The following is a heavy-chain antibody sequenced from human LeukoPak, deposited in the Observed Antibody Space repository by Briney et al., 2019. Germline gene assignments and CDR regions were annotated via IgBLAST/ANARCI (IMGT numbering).Heavy chain of an antibody. Sequence: ASVKVSCKASGYTFTSYGISWVRQAPGQGLEWMGWISAYNGNTNYAQKLQGRVTMTTDTSTSTAYMELRSLRSDDTAVYYCARPYIAAYYYYGMDVWGQGTTVTVSS. CDR2: ISAYNGNT. J-gene: IGHJ6*02. CDR3: ARPYIAAYYYYGMDV. D-gene: IGHD6-13*01. CDR1: GYTFTSYG. V-gene: IGHV1-18*01.